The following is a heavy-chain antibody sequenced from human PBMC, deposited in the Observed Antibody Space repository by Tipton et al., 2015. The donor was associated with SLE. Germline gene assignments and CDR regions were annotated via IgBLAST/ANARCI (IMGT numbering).Heavy chain of an antibody. CDR3: AKDGSNWNLDY. Sequence: SLRLSCVASGLNFNVYSMNWVRQAPGKGLEWASLIRFDRDHQYNADSVKGRFTTSRDSSTSTVYLQMNSLRIEDTAVYYCAKDGSNWNLDYWGLGTLVTVSS. CDR1: GLNFNVYS. CDR2: IRFDRDHQ. J-gene: IGHJ4*02. V-gene: IGHV3-30*02. D-gene: IGHD1-1*01.